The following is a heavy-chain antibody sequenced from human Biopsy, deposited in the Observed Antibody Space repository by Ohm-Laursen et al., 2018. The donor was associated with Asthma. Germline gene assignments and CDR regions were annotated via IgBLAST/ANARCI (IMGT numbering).Heavy chain of an antibody. Sequence: SLRLSCTASGFAVSRDYMFWVRQAPGKGLEWVSVIYSGGGTYYADSVQGRVTISGDNSKNTLSLQMNSLRAEDTAVYYCARAYGGSFFSGSFDIWGQGTMVTVSS. CDR2: IYSGGGT. CDR3: ARAYGGSFFSGSFDI. D-gene: IGHD4-23*01. CDR1: GFAVSRDY. J-gene: IGHJ3*02. V-gene: IGHV3-53*01.